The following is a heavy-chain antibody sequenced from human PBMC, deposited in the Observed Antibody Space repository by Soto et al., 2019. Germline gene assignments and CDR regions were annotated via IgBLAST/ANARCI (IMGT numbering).Heavy chain of an antibody. J-gene: IGHJ6*02. CDR2: INHSGST. CDR3: ARAEVPQWFTKGYYGMDV. Sequence: SETLSLTCAVYGGSFSGYYWSWIRQPPGKGLEWIGEINHSGSTNYNPSLKSRVTISVDTSKNQLSLRLSSVTAADTAVYYCARAEVPQWFTKGYYGMDVWGQGTPVTVYS. V-gene: IGHV4-34*01. CDR1: GGSFSGYY. D-gene: IGHD2-8*01.